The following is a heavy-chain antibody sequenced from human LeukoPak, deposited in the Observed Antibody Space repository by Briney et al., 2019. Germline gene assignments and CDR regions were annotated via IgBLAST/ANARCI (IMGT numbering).Heavy chain of an antibody. CDR1: GYTFTGYY. Sequence: ASVKVSCKASGYTFTGYYMHWVRQAPGQGLEWMGWINPNSGGTNYAQKSQGRVTMTRDTSISTAYMELSRLRSDDTAVYYCAREGIAAAVGDAFDIWGQGTMVTVSS. CDR2: INPNSGGT. J-gene: IGHJ3*02. CDR3: AREGIAAAVGDAFDI. D-gene: IGHD6-13*01. V-gene: IGHV1-2*02.